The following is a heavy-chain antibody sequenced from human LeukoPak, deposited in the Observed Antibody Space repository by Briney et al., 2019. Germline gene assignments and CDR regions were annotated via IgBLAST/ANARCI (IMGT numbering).Heavy chain of an antibody. CDR3: ARYGSESTWFDP. V-gene: IGHV4-30-4*01. Sequence: SETLSLTCTVSGCSISSDNYQWSWIRQPPGKGLEWIEYINYSGSTYYSPSLKSRVTISVDTSKNQFFLKLSSVTAADTAVYYCARYGSESTWFDPWGQGTLVTVSS. D-gene: IGHD3-10*01. CDR2: INYSGST. CDR1: GCSISSDNYQ. J-gene: IGHJ5*02.